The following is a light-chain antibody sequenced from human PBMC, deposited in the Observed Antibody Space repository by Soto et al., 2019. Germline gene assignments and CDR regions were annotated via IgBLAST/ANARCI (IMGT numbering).Light chain of an antibody. CDR1: ESVSRY. J-gene: IGKJ1*01. CDR2: DAS. CDR3: QQRSNWPRT. Sequence: EIVLTQSPASLSLSPGERATLSCRASESVSRYLAWYQQKPGQAPRLLIYDASNRATGIPARFSGSGTGTDFTLTISSLEPEDFAVYYYQQRSNWPRTLGQGTKVEV. V-gene: IGKV3-11*01.